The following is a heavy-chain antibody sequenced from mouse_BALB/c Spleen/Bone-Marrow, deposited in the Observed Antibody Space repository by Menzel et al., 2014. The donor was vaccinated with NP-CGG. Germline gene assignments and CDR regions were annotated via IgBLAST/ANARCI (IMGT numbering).Heavy chain of an antibody. CDR3: ASTITTVVAEDAMDY. Sequence: EVQLVESGGDLVKPGGSLKLSCAASGFTFSSYGMSWVRQTPDKRLEWVATISSGGSYTYYPDSVKGRFTISRDNAKNTLYLQMSSLKSEDTAMYYCASTITTVVAEDAMDYWGQGTSVTVPS. V-gene: IGHV5-6*01. CDR2: ISSGGSYT. D-gene: IGHD1-1*01. CDR1: GFTFSSYG. J-gene: IGHJ4*01.